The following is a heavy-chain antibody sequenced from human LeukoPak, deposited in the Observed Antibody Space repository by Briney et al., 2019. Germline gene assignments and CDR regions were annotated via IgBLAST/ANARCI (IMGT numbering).Heavy chain of an antibody. CDR2: IRPDGGDT. J-gene: IGHJ6*03. D-gene: IGHD3-10*01. V-gene: IGHV3-7*01. CDR1: GFTFSHYW. CDR3: ARRSSVIAGYYYMDV. Sequence: GGSLRLSCADSGFTFSHYWMAWVRHSPEKGLEWLANIRPDGGDTAYVDSVKGRFTIDRDNARNSVYLQMNSLRVEETAVYYCARRSSVIAGYYYMDVWGKGTSVTVSS.